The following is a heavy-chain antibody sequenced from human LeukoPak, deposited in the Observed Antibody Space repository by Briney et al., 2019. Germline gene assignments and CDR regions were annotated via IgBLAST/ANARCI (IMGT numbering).Heavy chain of an antibody. CDR3: AKGDGL. V-gene: IGHV3-30*18. D-gene: IGHD3-16*01. J-gene: IGHJ1*01. Sequence: GGSLRLSCAASGFTFSSYGMHWVRQAPGKGLEWVAVISYDGSNKYYADSVKGRFTISRDNTKNTLYLQMNSLRAEDTAVYYCAKGDGLWGQGPLSPSPQ. CDR1: GFTFSSYG. CDR2: ISYDGSNK.